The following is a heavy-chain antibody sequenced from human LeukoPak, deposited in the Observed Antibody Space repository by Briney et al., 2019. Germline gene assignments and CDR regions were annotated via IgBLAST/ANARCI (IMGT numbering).Heavy chain of an antibody. D-gene: IGHD3-22*01. CDR2: IYHSGST. V-gene: IGHV4-38-2*02. CDR3: SRALDYYDSSGYYSYYYYIDV. CDR1: GYSISSGYY. J-gene: IGHJ6*03. Sequence: PSETLSLTCTVSGYSISSGYYWGWIRQPPGKGLEWIGSIYHSGSTYYSPSLKSRVAISVDTSKNQFSLKLSPVTAADTAVYYCSRALDYYDSSGYYSYYYYIDVWGKGTTVTVSS.